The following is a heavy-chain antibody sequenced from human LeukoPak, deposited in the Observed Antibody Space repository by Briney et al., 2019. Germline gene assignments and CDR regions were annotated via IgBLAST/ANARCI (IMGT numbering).Heavy chain of an antibody. V-gene: IGHV3-33*08. J-gene: IGHJ4*02. CDR1: GFTFSSYW. CDR3: VRTGETERFEY. CDR2: IRYDGSKK. D-gene: IGHD1-1*01. Sequence: EGSLRLSCAASGFTFSSYWMSWVRQAPGKGLEWVALIRYDGSKKDYGDSVKGRFTISRDNSKNMVYLQMNSLRVEDTAMYYCVRTGETERFEYWGQGALVTVSS.